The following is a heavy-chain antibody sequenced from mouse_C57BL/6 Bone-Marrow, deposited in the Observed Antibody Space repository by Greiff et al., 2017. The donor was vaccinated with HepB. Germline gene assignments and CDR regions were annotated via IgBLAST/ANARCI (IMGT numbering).Heavy chain of an antibody. CDR1: GYSITSGYD. V-gene: IGHV3-1*01. CDR3: AREDDSYWYFDV. J-gene: IGHJ1*03. D-gene: IGHD2-4*01. Sequence: EVKLVESGPGMVKPSQSLSLTCTVTGYSITSGYDWHWIRHFPGNKLEWMGYISYSGSTNYNPSLKSRISITHDTSKNHFFLKLNSVTTEDTATYYCAREDDSYWYFDVWGTGTTVTVSS. CDR2: ISYSGST.